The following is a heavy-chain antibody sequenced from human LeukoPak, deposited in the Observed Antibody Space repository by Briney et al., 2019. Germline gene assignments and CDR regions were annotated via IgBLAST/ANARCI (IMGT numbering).Heavy chain of an antibody. CDR1: GGTFSSYA. CDR3: ARLRDYYGSGSLESWFDP. Sequence: ASVKVSCKASGGTFSSYAISWVRQAPGQGLEWMGRIIPILGIANYAQKFQGRVTITADKSTSTAYMELSSLRSEDTAVYYCARLRDYYGSGSLESWFDPWGQGTLVTVSS. CDR2: IIPILGIA. V-gene: IGHV1-69*04. D-gene: IGHD3-10*01. J-gene: IGHJ5*02.